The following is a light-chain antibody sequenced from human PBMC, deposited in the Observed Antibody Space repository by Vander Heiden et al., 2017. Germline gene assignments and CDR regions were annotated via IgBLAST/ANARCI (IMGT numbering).Light chain of an antibody. CDR2: DAS. Sequence: DIQMTQSPSSLSASVGDRVTITCRASKSISRCLIWYQQQLGKDPKHLIFDASSLQSGVPSRFSGSGSGTEFTLTISSLQPEDFATTYCQQRRNTTPWTFGHGTKVEIK. CDR1: KSISRC. J-gene: IGKJ1*01. V-gene: IGKV1-39*01. CDR3: QQRRNTTPWT.